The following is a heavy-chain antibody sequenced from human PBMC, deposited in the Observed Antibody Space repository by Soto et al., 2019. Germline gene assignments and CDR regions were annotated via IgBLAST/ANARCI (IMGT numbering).Heavy chain of an antibody. CDR3: ARVDLGIRAFDI. D-gene: IGHD7-27*01. Sequence: GGSLRLSCAASGFTVSSNYMSWVRQAPGKGLEWVSVIYSGGSTYYDDSVKGRFTISRANYKNTLYLQMNSLRAEDTAGYFCARVDLGIRAFDIWGQGTMVTVSS. CDR2: IYSGGST. J-gene: IGHJ3*02. CDR1: GFTVSSNY. V-gene: IGHV3-53*01.